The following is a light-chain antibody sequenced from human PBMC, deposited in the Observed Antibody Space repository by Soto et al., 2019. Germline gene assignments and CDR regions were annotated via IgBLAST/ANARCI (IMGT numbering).Light chain of an antibody. CDR1: QSVSSSY. CDR3: QQFGRA. Sequence: IVLTQSPGTLSLSPGERASLSCRASQSVSSSYLAPHQQKPGQTPRLLIYGASSRAPGIPERFSGSGSGTDFTLTISRLEPEDLAVYYCQQFGRAFGQGTKVDIK. V-gene: IGKV3-20*01. CDR2: GAS. J-gene: IGKJ1*01.